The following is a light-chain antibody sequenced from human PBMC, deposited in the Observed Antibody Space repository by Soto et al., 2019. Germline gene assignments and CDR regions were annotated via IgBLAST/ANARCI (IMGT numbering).Light chain of an antibody. CDR1: QSVSSY. Sequence: EIVLTQSPATLSLSPGERATLSCRASQSVSSYLAWYQQKPGQAPRLLIYGASSRATGIPDRFSGSGSGTDFSLTISRLEPEDFAVYYCQQYGSLLPGLTFGGGTKVDI. CDR2: GAS. V-gene: IGKV3-20*01. CDR3: QQYGSLLPGLT. J-gene: IGKJ4*01.